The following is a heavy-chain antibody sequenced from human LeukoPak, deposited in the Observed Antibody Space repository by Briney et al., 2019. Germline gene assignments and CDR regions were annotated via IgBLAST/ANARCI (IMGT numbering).Heavy chain of an antibody. CDR3: ARHGSIGFRRNWLDT. CDR1: ESSFTSHW. D-gene: IGHD6-6*01. CDR2: IYPGDSDT. J-gene: IGHJ5*02. Sequence: GESLKISCKGSESSFTSHWIGWVRQMPGKGLEWMGIIYPGDSDTRYSPSFQGQVTISVDKSISTAYLQWTSLKASDTAMYYCARHGSIGFRRNWLDTWGQGTLVTVAS. V-gene: IGHV5-51*01.